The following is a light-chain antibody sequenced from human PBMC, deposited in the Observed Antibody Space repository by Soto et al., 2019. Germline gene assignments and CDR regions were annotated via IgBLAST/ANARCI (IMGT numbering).Light chain of an antibody. J-gene: IGKJ3*01. Sequence: PGERATLSCMASQSISSSLAWYQQKPGQAPRLLIYDASNRATGIPARFSGSGSGTDFTLTISSLEPEDFAVYYCQQRSNWPPFTFGPGTKVDIK. V-gene: IGKV3-11*01. CDR3: QQRSNWPPFT. CDR2: DAS. CDR1: QSISSS.